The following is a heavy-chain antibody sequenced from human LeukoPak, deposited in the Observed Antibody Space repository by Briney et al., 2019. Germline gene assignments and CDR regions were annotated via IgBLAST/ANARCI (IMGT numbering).Heavy chain of an antibody. D-gene: IGHD5-24*01. CDR3: AKRPRDGYTVYYFDY. Sequence: SGGSLRLSCAASGFTFSSYAMTWVRQAPGRGLEWVSSISGSGGSTYYADSVKGRFTISRDNSKNTLYLQMNSPRAEDTAVYYCAKRPRDGYTVYYFDYWGQGTLVTVSS. J-gene: IGHJ4*02. CDR1: GFTFSSYA. V-gene: IGHV3-23*01. CDR2: ISGSGGST.